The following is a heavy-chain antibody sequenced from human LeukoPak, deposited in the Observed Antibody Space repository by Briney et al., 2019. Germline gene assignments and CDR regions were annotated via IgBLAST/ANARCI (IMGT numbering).Heavy chain of an antibody. CDR3: ARHDTAMATDYGMDV. CDR1: GFTFSDYN. V-gene: IGHV3-11*01. D-gene: IGHD5-18*01. CDR2: ISSRGSTI. J-gene: IGHJ6*02. Sequence: GGSLRLSCAASGFTFSDYNMSWIRQAPGKGLEWVSYISSRGSTIYYADSVKGRFTISRDNAKNSLYLQMNSLRAEDTAVYHCARHDTAMATDYGMDVWGQGTTVTVSS.